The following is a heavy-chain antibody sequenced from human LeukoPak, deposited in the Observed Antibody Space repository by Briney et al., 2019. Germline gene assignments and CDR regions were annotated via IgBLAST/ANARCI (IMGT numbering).Heavy chain of an antibody. J-gene: IGHJ4*02. CDR1: GFTFSHFG. Sequence: GGSLRLSCEASGFTFSHFGMHWVRQAPGKGLEWVANIKQDGSEKYYVDSVKGRFTISRDNAKNSLYLQMNSLRAEDTAVYYCASSSREYWGQGTLVTVSS. CDR3: ASSSREY. D-gene: IGHD6-13*01. CDR2: IKQDGSEK. V-gene: IGHV3-7*01.